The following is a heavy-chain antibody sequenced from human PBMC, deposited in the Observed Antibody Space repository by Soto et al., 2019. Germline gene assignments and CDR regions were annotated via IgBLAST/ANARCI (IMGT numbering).Heavy chain of an antibody. D-gene: IGHD2-15*01. CDR1: GYTFTGYY. CDR3: ARGLPSKLGYCSGGSCPTLDT. CDR2: INPNSGGT. Sequence: ASVKVSCKASGYTFTGYYMHWVRQAPGQGLEWMGWINPNSGGTNYAQKFQGWVTMTRDTSISTAYMELSRLRSDDTAVYYCARGLPSKLGYCSGGSCPTLDTWGQGTLVTVSS. V-gene: IGHV1-2*04. J-gene: IGHJ5*02.